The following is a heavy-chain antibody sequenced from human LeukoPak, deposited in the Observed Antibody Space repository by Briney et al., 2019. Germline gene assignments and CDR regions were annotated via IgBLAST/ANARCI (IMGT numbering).Heavy chain of an antibody. CDR1: GFTFDDYG. D-gene: IGHD3-22*01. J-gene: IGHJ3*02. Sequence: GGSLRLSCAASGFTFDDYGMSWVRQAPGKGLEWVSGINWNGGSTGYADSVKGRFTISRDNAKNSLYLQMNSLRAEDTALYYCAREYYYDSSGPALYAFDIWGQGTMVTVSS. CDR3: AREYYYDSSGPALYAFDI. CDR2: INWNGGST. V-gene: IGHV3-20*04.